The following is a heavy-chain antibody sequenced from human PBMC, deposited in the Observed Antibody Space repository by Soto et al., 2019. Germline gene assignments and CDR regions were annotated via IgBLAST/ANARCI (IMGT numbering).Heavy chain of an antibody. V-gene: IGHV3-30*18. CDR1: GVTFSSYG. D-gene: IGHD3-3*01. J-gene: IGHJ6*02. Sequence: PGGSLRLSYAASGVTFSSYGMHWVRQAPGKGLEWVAVISYDGSNKYYADSVKGRFTISRDNSKNTLYLQMNSLRAEDTAVYYCAKDDYDFWKHIYYYYYGMDVWGQGTTVTVSS. CDR3: AKDDYDFWKHIYYYYYGMDV. CDR2: ISYDGSNK.